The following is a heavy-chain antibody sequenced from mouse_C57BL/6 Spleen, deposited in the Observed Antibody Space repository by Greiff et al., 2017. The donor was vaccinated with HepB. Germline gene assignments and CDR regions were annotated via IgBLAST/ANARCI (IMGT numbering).Heavy chain of an antibody. CDR3: ARVEDYYAMDY. CDR1: GYSITSGYY. CDR2: ISYDGSN. J-gene: IGHJ4*01. V-gene: IGHV3-6*01. Sequence: EVKLQESGPGLVKPSQSLSLTCSVTGYSITSGYYWNWIRQFPGNKLEWMGYISYDGSNNYNPSLKNRISITRDTSKNQFFLKLNSVTTEDTATYYCARVEDYYAMDYWGQGTSVTVSS.